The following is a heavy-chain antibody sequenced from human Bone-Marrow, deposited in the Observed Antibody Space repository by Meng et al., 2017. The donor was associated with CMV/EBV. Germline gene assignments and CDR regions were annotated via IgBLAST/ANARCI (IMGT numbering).Heavy chain of an antibody. J-gene: IGHJ4*02. V-gene: IGHV3-21*01. Sequence: GESLKISCAASGFTFSSYAMHWVRQAPGKGLEWLSSISSSSAYIYYADSVKGRFTISRDNARNSLYLQMDSLRAEDTAVYYCATSWGTFDNWGQGTLVTVSS. CDR3: ATSWGTFDN. CDR1: GFTFSSYA. D-gene: IGHD3-16*01. CDR2: ISSSSAYI.